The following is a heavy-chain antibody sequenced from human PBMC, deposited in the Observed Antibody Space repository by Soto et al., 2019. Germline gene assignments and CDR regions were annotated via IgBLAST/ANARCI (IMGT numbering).Heavy chain of an antibody. V-gene: IGHV2-70*13. CDR2: IDWNDDK. Sequence: SGPTLVNPTQTLTLTCTFSGFSLSTSGMCVSWIRQPPGKALEWLALIDWNDDKYYSTSVKTRLTVSKDTSKNQVVLTMSNMESVDTATYYCARIPDGRRRGTSDDFDYWGQGTLVTVSS. D-gene: IGHD2-15*01. J-gene: IGHJ4*02. CDR1: GFSLSTSGMC. CDR3: ARIPDGRRRGTSDDFDY.